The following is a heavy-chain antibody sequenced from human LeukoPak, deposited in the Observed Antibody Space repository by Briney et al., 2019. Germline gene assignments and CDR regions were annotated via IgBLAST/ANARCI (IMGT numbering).Heavy chain of an antibody. D-gene: IGHD3-10*01. CDR3: ARGAGIYGSGSYYPDY. J-gene: IGHJ4*02. V-gene: IGHV3-64*01. CDR2: ISSNGGST. Sequence: QAGGSLRLSCAASGFTFSSYAMHWVRQAPGKGLEYVSAISSNGGSTYYANSVKGRFAISRDNSKNTLYLQMGSLRAEDMAVYYCARGAGIYGSGSYYPDYWGQGTLVTVSS. CDR1: GFTFSSYA.